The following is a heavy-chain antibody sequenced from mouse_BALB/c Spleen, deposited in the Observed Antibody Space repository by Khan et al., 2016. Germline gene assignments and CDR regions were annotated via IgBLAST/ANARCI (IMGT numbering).Heavy chain of an antibody. CDR1: GFTFTDYY. CDR2: IRNKANGYTT. V-gene: IGHV7-3*02. J-gene: IGHJ4*01. Sequence: EVELVESGGGLVQPGGSLRLSCATSGFTFTDYYMSWVRQPPGKALEWLGFIRNKANGYTTEYSASVKGRFTISRDNSQSILYLQMNTLRAEDSATYYCARDKDYGNYVYAMDYWGQGTSVTVSS. D-gene: IGHD2-1*01. CDR3: ARDKDYGNYVYAMDY.